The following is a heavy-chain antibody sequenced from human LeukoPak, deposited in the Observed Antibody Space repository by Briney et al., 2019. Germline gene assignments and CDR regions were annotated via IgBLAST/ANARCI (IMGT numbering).Heavy chain of an antibody. CDR1: GFTFSRYA. J-gene: IGHJ4*02. CDR2: ISGGGST. CDR3: AKVKGSGWHFHY. D-gene: IGHD6-19*01. Sequence: GGPLRLSCRASGFTFSRYAVIGVRGSPGKGGEWLSGISGGGSTYYADSVKCRLNISRDNYKHAMYMQMSSLRAENTAVYYFAKVKGSGWHFHYWGEGPLVTVS. V-gene: IGHV3-23*01.